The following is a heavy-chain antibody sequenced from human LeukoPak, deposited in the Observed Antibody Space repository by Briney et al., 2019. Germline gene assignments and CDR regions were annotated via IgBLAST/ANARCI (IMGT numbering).Heavy chain of an antibody. CDR1: GGSIRSYY. V-gene: IGHV4-39*01. D-gene: IGHD4-17*01. J-gene: IGHJ5*02. CDR2: IYSSGST. Sequence: SETLSLTCTVSGGSIRSYYWSWIRQPPGKGLEWIGSIYSSGSTYYNPSLKSRVTISVDTSKNQFSLKLSSVTAADTAVYYCARHYGPWGQGTLVTVSS. CDR3: ARHYGP.